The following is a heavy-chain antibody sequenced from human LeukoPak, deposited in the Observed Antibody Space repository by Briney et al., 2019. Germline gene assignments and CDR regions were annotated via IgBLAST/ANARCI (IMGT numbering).Heavy chain of an antibody. J-gene: IGHJ3*02. CDR2: ISYDGTKQ. V-gene: IGHV3-30-3*01. CDR1: GFTFSINA. Sequence: GGSLRLSCEGSGFTFSINAMPWVRQAPGKGLEWLAVISYDGTKQYFADSVKGRFTISRDNAKNTLYLQMNSLRAEDTAVYYCVRDRYFDWSDAFDIWGQGTMVTVSS. CDR3: VRDRYFDWSDAFDI. D-gene: IGHD3-9*01.